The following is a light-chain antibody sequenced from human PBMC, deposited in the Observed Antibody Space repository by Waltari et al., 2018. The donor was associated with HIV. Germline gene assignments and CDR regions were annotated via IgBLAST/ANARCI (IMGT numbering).Light chain of an antibody. V-gene: IGLV2-14*03. CDR1: SSDIGGYNY. CDR2: DAS. Sequence: QSALTQPASVSGSPGQSITISCTGTSSDIGGYNYVSWYQQHPGKAPKLMIFDASNLPSGMSNRFSGYKSGNTASLTISGLQADDEAHYFCSAFSITSTLVVFGGGTKLTVL. CDR3: SAFSITSTLVV. J-gene: IGLJ2*01.